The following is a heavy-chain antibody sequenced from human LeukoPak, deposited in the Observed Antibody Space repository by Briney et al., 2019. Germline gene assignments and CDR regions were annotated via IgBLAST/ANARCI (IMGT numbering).Heavy chain of an antibody. CDR3: ARFRDDDSSGYYWGPFDY. D-gene: IGHD3-22*01. V-gene: IGHV4-59*01. CDR1: GASISTYF. J-gene: IGHJ4*02. Sequence: SETLSLTCTVSGASISTYFWTWIRQPPGKGLERIGYIYYNGDTNYDPSLKSRVTISLDTPKNQFSLKLSSVTAADTAVYFCARFRDDDSSGYYWGPFDYWGQGALVTVSS. CDR2: IYYNGDT.